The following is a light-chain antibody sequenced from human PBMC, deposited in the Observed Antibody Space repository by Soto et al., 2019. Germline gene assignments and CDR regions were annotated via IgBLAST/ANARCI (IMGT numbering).Light chain of an antibody. CDR2: GAS. CDR3: HQSFTVPIT. CDR1: QNINRY. V-gene: IGKV1-39*01. J-gene: IGKJ5*01. Sequence: DIQMTQSPSSLSASVGDRVTITCRASQNINRYVSWFQQKPGKAPNLLIFGASNLQTGVPSRFSGSGSGTEFTLTITNLQPEDFVTCYCHQSFTVPITFGQGTRLEIK.